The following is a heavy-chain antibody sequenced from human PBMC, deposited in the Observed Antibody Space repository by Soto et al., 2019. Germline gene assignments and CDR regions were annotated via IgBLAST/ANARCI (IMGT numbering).Heavy chain of an antibody. CDR1: GYTFTDHY. CDR3: ARGVGTSWFDP. J-gene: IGHJ5*02. D-gene: IGHD2-2*01. V-gene: IGHV1-2*02. Sequence: QVQLVQSGAEVEKPGASVKVSCKTSGYTFTDHYLHWMRQAPGQGLEWIGWINCKNGGTNYAQKFRGSVTLTRETSIRTADMEWNRLTSDDTAVYYCARGVGTSWFDPWGQGSLVIVSP. CDR2: INCKNGGT.